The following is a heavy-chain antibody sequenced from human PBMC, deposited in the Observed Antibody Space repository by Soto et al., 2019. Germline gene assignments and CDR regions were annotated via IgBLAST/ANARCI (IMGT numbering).Heavy chain of an antibody. CDR2: ISSSSSTI. V-gene: IGHV3-48*01. CDR1: GFSFSSYA. Sequence: PGGSLRLSCAASGFSFSSYALSWVRQTPGKGLEWVSYISSSSSTIYYADSVKGRFTISRDNAKNSLYLQMNSLRAEDTAVYYCATSHTQYSGYDGRVFFDYWGQGTLVTVSS. J-gene: IGHJ4*02. D-gene: IGHD5-12*01. CDR3: ATSHTQYSGYDGRVFFDY.